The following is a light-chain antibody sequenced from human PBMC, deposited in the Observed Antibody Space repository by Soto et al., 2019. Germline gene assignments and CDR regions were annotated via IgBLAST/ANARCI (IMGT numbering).Light chain of an antibody. CDR1: QDIGVY. CDR2: AAS. J-gene: IGKJ4*01. V-gene: IGKV1-27*01. CDR3: QKYNSAPLT. Sequence: DIQMTQSPSSLSASLGDRVTITCRASQDIGVYLAWFQQKSGNVPKLLIYAASTLQSGVTSRFSGSVSGTDFTLTISSLQPEDVATYYCQKYNSAPLTFCGGTKVELK.